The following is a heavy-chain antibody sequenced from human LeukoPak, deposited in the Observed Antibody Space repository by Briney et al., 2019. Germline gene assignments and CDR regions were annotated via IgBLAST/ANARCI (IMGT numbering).Heavy chain of an antibody. CDR2: INHSGST. CDR3: AREDILTDGNWFDP. D-gene: IGHD3-9*01. Sequence: KPSETLSLTCALYGGYFSGYYWSWIRQPPGKGLQWVGEINHSGSTNYNPSLKSRVTISVDTSKNQFSLKLSSVTAADTAVYYCAREDILTDGNWFDPWGQGTLVTVSS. J-gene: IGHJ5*02. V-gene: IGHV4-34*01. CDR1: GGYFSGYY.